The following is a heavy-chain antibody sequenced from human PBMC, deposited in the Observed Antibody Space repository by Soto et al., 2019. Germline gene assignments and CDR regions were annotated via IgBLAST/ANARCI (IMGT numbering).Heavy chain of an antibody. CDR3: ARVVPGAEAWCGP. J-gene: IGHJ5*02. CDR1: GYTFSNYG. Sequence: QVQLVQSGGEVKRPRASVKVSCKTSGYTFSNYGITWVRQAPGQPLEWLGWISLYSDGTNYAQKFQGGVSMTTDTSTTTAYMELRSLRSDDTAVYYCARVVPGAEAWCGPWGQGTLVAVSS. V-gene: IGHV1-18*01. D-gene: IGHD2-2*01. CDR2: ISLYSDGT.